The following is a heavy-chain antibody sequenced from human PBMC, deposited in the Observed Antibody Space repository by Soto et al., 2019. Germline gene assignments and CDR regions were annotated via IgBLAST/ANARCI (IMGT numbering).Heavy chain of an antibody. CDR1: GGSISSGGYS. Sequence: KPSETLSLTCAVSGGSISSGGYSWSWIRQPPGKGLEWIGYIYHSGSTYYNPSLKSRVTISVDRSKNQFSLKLSSVTAADTAVYYCARFWGADGWFDPWGQGTLVTVSS. V-gene: IGHV4-30-2*01. D-gene: IGHD7-27*01. CDR2: IYHSGST. CDR3: ARFWGADGWFDP. J-gene: IGHJ5*02.